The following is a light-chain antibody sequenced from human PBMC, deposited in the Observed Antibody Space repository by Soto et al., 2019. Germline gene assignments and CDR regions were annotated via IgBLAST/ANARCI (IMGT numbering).Light chain of an antibody. CDR1: QSISSW. V-gene: IGKV1-5*03. Sequence: DIQMTQSPSTLSASVGDRVTITCRASQSISSWLAWYQQKPGKAPKLLIYKASSLESGVPSRFSGSGSGKEFTLTISSLQPDDFATYYYQQYNSYSTFGQGTKVEIK. CDR3: QQYNSYST. J-gene: IGKJ1*01. CDR2: KAS.